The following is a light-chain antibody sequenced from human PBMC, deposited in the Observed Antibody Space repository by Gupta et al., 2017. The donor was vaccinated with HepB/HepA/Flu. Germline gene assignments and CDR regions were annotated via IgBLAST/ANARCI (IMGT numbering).Light chain of an antibody. CDR3: RQCKRWPWT. CDR2: KAS. CDR1: QSLVFSDGSSY. V-gene: IGKV2-30*01. J-gene: IGKJ1*01. Sequence: DTVVTQSPLSLPVTLGQPASISCRSSQSLVFSDGSSYLSWFHQRPGQSPRRLIYKASNRDSGVPDRFSGSASGTDFTLKISMVDAEDVGVYYCRQCKRWPWTFGQGTKLEIK.